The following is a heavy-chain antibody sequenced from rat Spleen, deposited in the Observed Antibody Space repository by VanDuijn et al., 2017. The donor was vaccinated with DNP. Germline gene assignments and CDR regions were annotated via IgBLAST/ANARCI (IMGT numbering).Heavy chain of an antibody. Sequence: EVQLQESGPGLVKPSQSLSLTCSVTGYSITSSYWGWIRQFPGNKMEWTGDISYSGSTGYNPSLKSRISITRDTSKNHFFLHLNSVTTEDTATYYCARWTRYFDYWGQGVMVTVSS. V-gene: IGHV3-1*01. J-gene: IGHJ2*01. CDR2: ISYSGST. D-gene: IGHD1-7*01. CDR1: GYSITSSY. CDR3: ARWTRYFDY.